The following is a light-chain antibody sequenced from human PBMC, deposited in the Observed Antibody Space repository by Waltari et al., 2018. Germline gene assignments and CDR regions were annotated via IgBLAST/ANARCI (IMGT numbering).Light chain of an antibody. Sequence: DIVMTQSPDSLAVSLGERATINCKSSQSVLSSSDNKNYLAWYQQKAGQPPKLLISWASARESGVPVRFSGSGSGTDFTLSISSLQAEDVAVYYCQHYYTSPLTFGGGTKVEIK. CDR2: WAS. CDR1: QSVLSSSDNKNY. V-gene: IGKV4-1*01. CDR3: QHYYTSPLT. J-gene: IGKJ4*01.